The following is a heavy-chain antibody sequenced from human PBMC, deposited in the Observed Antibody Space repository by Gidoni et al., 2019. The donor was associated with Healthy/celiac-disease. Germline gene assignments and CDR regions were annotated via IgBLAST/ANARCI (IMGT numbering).Heavy chain of an antibody. CDR2: VGFDESET. D-gene: IGHD6-19*01. V-gene: IGHV3-7*01. Sequence: EVQLVESGGGLVQPGGSLRLSCAASGFTFSVYRMRWVRQAPGKGLEWVANVGFDESETNYVDSVKGRFTISRDNAKKSVYLHMSSLRVEDTAVYYCARGGWYGDSWGQGTLLIVSS. J-gene: IGHJ4*02. CDR3: ARGGWYGDS. CDR1: GFTFSVYR.